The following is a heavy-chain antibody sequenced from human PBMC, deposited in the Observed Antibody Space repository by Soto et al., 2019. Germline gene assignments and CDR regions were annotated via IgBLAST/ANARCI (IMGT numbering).Heavy chain of an antibody. CDR2: IYYSGST. CDR3: ARDLHYYDSSGYPRVEAFDI. CDR1: GGSISRYY. V-gene: IGHV4-59*01. Sequence: QVQLQESGPGLVRPSEILSLTCTVSGGSISRYYWSWIRQPPGKGLEWIGCIYYSGSTNYSPALKSRVTISVDTSKDLCSLKLSSVTAADTAVYYCARDLHYYDSSGYPRVEAFDIWGQGTMLTVSS. J-gene: IGHJ3*02. D-gene: IGHD3-22*01.